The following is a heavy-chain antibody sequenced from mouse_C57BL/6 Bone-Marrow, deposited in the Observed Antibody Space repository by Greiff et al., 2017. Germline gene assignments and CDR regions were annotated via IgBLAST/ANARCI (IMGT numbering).Heavy chain of an antibody. D-gene: IGHD1-1*01. Sequence: QVQLKQPGAELVKPGASVKLSCKASGYTFTSYWMHWVKQRPGQGLEWIGMIHPNSGSTNYNEKFKSKATLTVDKSSSTAYMQLSSLTSEDSAVYYCAREATTVVDWYFDVWGTGTTVTVSS. CDR1: GYTFTSYW. CDR2: IHPNSGST. V-gene: IGHV1-64*01. CDR3: AREATTVVDWYFDV. J-gene: IGHJ1*03.